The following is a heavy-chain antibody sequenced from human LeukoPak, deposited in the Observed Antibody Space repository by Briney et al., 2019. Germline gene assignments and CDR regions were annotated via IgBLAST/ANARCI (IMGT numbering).Heavy chain of an antibody. Sequence: KPSEPLSPTCAAYGGSFSGYYWSWIRKPPGKGLEWVGEINHSGRTNYNPSLKSRVTISADTSNNQFYLKLRYVKAADTALFYCASGRDQPLPNSDYYMDVWGKGTTVTVSS. V-gene: IGHV4-34*01. CDR1: GGSFSGYY. D-gene: IGHD2-2*01. CDR2: INHSGRT. CDR3: ASGRDQPLPNSDYYMDV. J-gene: IGHJ6*03.